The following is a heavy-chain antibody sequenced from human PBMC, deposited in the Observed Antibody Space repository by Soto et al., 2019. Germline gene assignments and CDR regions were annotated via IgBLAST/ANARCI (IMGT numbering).Heavy chain of an antibody. CDR2: IRGKAYGETT. CDR3: TRDLYYDFWSGKRPYGMDV. CDR1: GFTFGDYA. D-gene: IGHD3-3*01. V-gene: IGHV3-49*04. Sequence: SLRLSCAASGFTFGDYAMSWVRQAPGKGLQWVSFIRGKAYGETTEYAASVKGRFIMSRDDSKSIAYLQMNSLKTEDTAVYYCTRDLYYDFWSGKRPYGMDVWGQGTTVTVSS. J-gene: IGHJ6*02.